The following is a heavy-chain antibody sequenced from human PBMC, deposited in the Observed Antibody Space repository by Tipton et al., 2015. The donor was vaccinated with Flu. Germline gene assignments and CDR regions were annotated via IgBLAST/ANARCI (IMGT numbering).Heavy chain of an antibody. J-gene: IGHJ4*02. V-gene: IGHV4-39*07. D-gene: IGHD3-22*01. CDR2: MLYGGIT. CDR1: GGSIGSSSYY. Sequence: TLSLTCTVSGGSIGSSSYYWGWIRQPPGNGPEWIGSMLYGGITYYNPSLESRVTISLDTSKNQFSLKLSSVTAADTAVYYCASGNFYDSSGYFAFWGQGILVNVSS. CDR3: ASGNFYDSSGYFAF.